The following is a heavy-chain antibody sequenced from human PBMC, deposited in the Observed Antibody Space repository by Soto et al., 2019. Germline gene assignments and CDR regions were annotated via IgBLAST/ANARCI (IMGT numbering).Heavy chain of an antibody. Sequence: GGSLRLSCAASGFTFSSYSMNWVRQAPGKGLEWVSYISSSSSTIYYADSVKGRFPISRDNAKNSLYLQMNSLRAEDTAVYYCARDGEYYDFWSGTYYYYMDVWGKGTTVTVSS. D-gene: IGHD3-3*01. CDR2: ISSSSSTI. CDR3: ARDGEYYDFWSGTYYYYMDV. J-gene: IGHJ6*03. CDR1: GFTFSSYS. V-gene: IGHV3-48*01.